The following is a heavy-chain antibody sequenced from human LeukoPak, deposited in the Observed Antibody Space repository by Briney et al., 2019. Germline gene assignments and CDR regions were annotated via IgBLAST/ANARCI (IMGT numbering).Heavy chain of an antibody. CDR1: GYTFTSYA. CDR3: ASDYGDHGYYYYGMDV. D-gene: IGHD4-17*01. CDR2: INAGNGNT. V-gene: IGHV1-3*01. J-gene: IGHJ6*04. Sequence: ASVKVSCKASGYTFTSYAVHWVRQAPGQRLEWMGWINAGNGNTKYSQKFQGRVTITRDTSASTAYMELSSLRSEDTAVYYCASDYGDHGYYYYGMDVWGKGTTVTVSS.